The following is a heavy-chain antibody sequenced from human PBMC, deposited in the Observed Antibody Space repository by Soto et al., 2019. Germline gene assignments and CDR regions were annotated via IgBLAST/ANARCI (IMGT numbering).Heavy chain of an antibody. CDR3: TTVSVTHYYYYYYGMDV. CDR1: GFTFSNAW. CDR2: IKSKTDGGTT. J-gene: IGHJ6*02. Sequence: GGSLRLSCAASGFTFSNAWMSWFRQAPGKGLEWVGRIKSKTDGGTTDYAAPVKGRFTISRDDSKNTLYLQMNSLKTEDTAVYYCTTVSVTHYYYYYYGMDVWGQGTTVTVSS. V-gene: IGHV3-15*01. D-gene: IGHD4-17*01.